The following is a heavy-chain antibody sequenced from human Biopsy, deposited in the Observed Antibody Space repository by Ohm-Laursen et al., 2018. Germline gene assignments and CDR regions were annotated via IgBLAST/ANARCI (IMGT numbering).Heavy chain of an antibody. D-gene: IGHD2-2*01. CDR3: ARHRGGMPSSGNWFDH. J-gene: IGHJ5*02. Sequence: SETLSLTCSVSGCSMSTYYWSWIRQPPGKGLEWIGYIYYSGSTNYNPSLKSRVTISVDMSKNQFSLKLTSVAAADTAVYYCARHRGGMPSSGNWFDHWGQGTLVIVSS. CDR2: IYYSGST. CDR1: GCSMSTYY. V-gene: IGHV4-59*08.